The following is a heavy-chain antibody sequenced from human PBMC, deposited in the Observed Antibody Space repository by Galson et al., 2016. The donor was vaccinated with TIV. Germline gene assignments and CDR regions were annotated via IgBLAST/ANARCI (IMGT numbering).Heavy chain of an antibody. J-gene: IGHJ4*02. D-gene: IGHD3-10*01. V-gene: IGHV1-8*02. Sequence: SVKVSCKASGYTFTSYHIYWVRQASGQGLEWMGWINPNSGNTGYAQKFQDRVTMTRNTSINTAYMELRGLRSEDTDVYYCARAPVFFNKQGRCLNRGFYFDYGGQGTRATVS. CDR1: GYTFTSYH. CDR2: INPNSGNT. CDR3: ARAPVFFNKQGRCLNRGFYFDY.